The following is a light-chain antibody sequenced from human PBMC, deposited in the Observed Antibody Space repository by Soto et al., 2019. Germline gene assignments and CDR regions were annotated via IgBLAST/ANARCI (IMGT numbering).Light chain of an antibody. CDR2: KAS. CDR1: QNIDSW. Sequence: DIQMTQSPSTLSPSVGDRVTITCRASQNIDSWLAWYQQKPGKAPKLLIYKASFLEGGVPSRFSGSGSGTEFTLTISSLQPDDFASYYCQHYGSYSATFGQGTKLEIK. J-gene: IGKJ2*01. CDR3: QHYGSYSAT. V-gene: IGKV1-5*03.